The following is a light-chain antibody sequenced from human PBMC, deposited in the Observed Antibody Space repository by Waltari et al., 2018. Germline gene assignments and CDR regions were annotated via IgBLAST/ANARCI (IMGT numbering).Light chain of an antibody. CDR3: QQNYRTPPT. V-gene: IGKV1-39*01. J-gene: IGKJ1*01. CDR1: QSISDY. Sequence: TCRASQSISDYLNWFQVKPGRAPNLLIYVATGLQSGVPSRFNGSGSGAHFTLTISRLRPEDSASYFCQQNYRTPPTFGQGTKVEI. CDR2: VAT.